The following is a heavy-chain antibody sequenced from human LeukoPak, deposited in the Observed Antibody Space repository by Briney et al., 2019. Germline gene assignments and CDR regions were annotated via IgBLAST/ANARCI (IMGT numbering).Heavy chain of an antibody. Sequence: GGSLRLSCAASGFTFSSYAMHWVRQAPGKGLEWVSGISWNSGSIGYADSVKGRFTISRDNAKNSLYLQMNSLRAEDTALYYCAKATYYYGSGCDWGQGTLVTVSS. CDR2: ISWNSGSI. J-gene: IGHJ4*02. CDR3: AKATYYYGSGCD. CDR1: GFTFSSYA. D-gene: IGHD3-10*01. V-gene: IGHV3-9*01.